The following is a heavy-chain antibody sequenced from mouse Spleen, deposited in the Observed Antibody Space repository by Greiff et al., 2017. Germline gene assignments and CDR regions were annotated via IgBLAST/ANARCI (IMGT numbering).Heavy chain of an antibody. V-gene: IGHV1-76*01. CDR2: IYPGSGNT. Sequence: QVHVKQSGAELVRPGASVKLSCKASGYTFTDYYINWVKQRPGQGLEWIARIYPGSGNTYYNEKFKGKATLTAEKSSSTAYMQLSSLTSEDSAVYFCARFPDYYGRDYAMDYWGQGTSVTVSS. D-gene: IGHD1-1*01. CDR1: GYTFTDYY. CDR3: ARFPDYYGRDYAMDY. J-gene: IGHJ4*01.